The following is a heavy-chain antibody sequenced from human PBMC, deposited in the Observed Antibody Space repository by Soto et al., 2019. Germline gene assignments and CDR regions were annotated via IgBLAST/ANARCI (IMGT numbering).Heavy chain of an antibody. CDR2: IYWDDDK. V-gene: IGHV2-5*02. CDR1: GFSLSTSGVG. CDR3: VHRLGGDYADY. J-gene: IGHJ4*02. Sequence: QITLKESGPTLVKPTQTLTLTCTFSGFSLSTSGVGVGWIRQPPGKALEWLALIYWDDDKRYSPSLKSRLTITKDTSKNQVVLTMTNMDPVDTATYYCVHRLGGDYADYWGQGTLVTVSS.